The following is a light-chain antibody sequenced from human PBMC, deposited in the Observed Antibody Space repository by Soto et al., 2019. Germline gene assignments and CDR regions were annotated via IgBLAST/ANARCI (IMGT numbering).Light chain of an antibody. J-gene: IGKJ5*01. CDR3: QQSYSTPPIT. Sequence: DIQMTQSPSSLSASVGDRVTITCRASQSISSYLNWYQQKPGKAPKLLIYAASSLQSGVPSRFSGSGSETDFTLTMSSLQPEDFATYYCQQSYSTPPITFGQGTRLEIK. V-gene: IGKV1-39*01. CDR2: AAS. CDR1: QSISSY.